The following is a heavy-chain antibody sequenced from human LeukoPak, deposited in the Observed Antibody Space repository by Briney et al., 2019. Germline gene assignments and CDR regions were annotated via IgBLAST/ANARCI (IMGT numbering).Heavy chain of an antibody. D-gene: IGHD1-1*01. V-gene: IGHV3-23*01. J-gene: IGHJ4*02. CDR1: GFTFNSYA. CDR2: ISGSGGDT. Sequence: TGGSLRLSCAASGFTFNSYAMIWVRQAPGKGLEWVSGISGSGGDTHYAESVKGRFTISRDNSKNTLYLQMNSLRVEDTALYNCAKGLERESRLDSWGQGTLVTVSS. CDR3: AKGLERESRLDS.